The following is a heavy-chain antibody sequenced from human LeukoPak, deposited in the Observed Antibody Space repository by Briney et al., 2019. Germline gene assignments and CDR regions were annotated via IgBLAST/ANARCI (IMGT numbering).Heavy chain of an antibody. J-gene: IGHJ6*04. D-gene: IGHD3-10*01. CDR2: IRSSRSYI. V-gene: IGHV3-21*01. CDR3: ARDRVASGSYSYYYYGMDV. Sequence: GGPLRLSCAASGFPYRSHSMNCVRDAPGTGLERASPIRSSRSYIYYADSVKGRFTISRDNAKNSLYMQMNSLRAEDTDVYYCARDRVASGSYSYYYYGMDVWGKGTTVTVSS. CDR1: GFPYRSHS.